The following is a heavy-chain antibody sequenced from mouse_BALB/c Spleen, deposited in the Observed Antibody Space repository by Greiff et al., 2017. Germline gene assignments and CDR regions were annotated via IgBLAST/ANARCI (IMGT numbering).Heavy chain of an antibody. Sequence: EVQVVESGGGLVQPGGSRKLSCAASGFTFSSFGMHWVRQAPEKGLEWVAYISSGSSTIYYADTVKGRFTISRDNPKNTLFLQMTSLRSEDTAMYYCARSSSPHYYAMDYWGQGTSVTVSS. CDR2: ISSGSSTI. CDR1: GFTFSSFG. V-gene: IGHV5-17*02. J-gene: IGHJ4*01. D-gene: IGHD1-1*01. CDR3: ARSSSPHYYAMDY.